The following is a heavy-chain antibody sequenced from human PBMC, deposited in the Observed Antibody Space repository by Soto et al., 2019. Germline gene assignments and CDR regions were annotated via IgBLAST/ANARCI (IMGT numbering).Heavy chain of an antibody. V-gene: IGHV4-30-2*01. Sequence: QLQLQESGSGLVRPSQTLSLTSTVSGAPIGSGSYSWNWIRQPPGKGLEWIGYLHHRGDTYFNPSLRRRVSISVDRSNHQFSLKLISVTAADTAVYYCARFPLWFGELDYWGQGALVTISS. CDR1: GAPIGSGSYS. CDR3: ARFPLWFGELDY. CDR2: LHHRGDT. J-gene: IGHJ4*02. D-gene: IGHD3-10*01.